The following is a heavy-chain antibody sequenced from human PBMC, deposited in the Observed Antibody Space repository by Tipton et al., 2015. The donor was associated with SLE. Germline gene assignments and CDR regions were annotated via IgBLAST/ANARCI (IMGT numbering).Heavy chain of an antibody. CDR3: ARHYMQQLSDFDY. Sequence: TLSLTCTVSGGSISSSSYYWGWIRQPPGKGLEWIGSIYYSGSTYYNPPPKSRVTISVDTSKNQFSLKLSSVTAADTAVYYCARHYMQQLSDFDYWGQGTLVTVSS. V-gene: IGHV4-39*07. J-gene: IGHJ4*02. D-gene: IGHD6-13*01. CDR1: GGSISSSSYY. CDR2: IYYSGST.